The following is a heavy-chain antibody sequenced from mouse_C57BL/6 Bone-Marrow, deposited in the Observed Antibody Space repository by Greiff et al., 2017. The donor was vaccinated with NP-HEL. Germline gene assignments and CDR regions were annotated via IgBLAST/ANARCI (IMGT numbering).Heavy chain of an antibody. Sequence: QVQLQQSGAELARPGASVKLSCKASGYTFTSYGISWVKQRTGQGLEWIGEIYPRSGNTYYNEKFKGKATLTADKSSSTAYMDLRSLTSEDSAVDSCAKEKSYEYDGFDYWGQGTLVTVSA. D-gene: IGHD2-4*01. CDR1: GYTFTSYG. J-gene: IGHJ3*01. V-gene: IGHV1-81*01. CDR3: AKEKSYEYDGFDY. CDR2: IYPRSGNT.